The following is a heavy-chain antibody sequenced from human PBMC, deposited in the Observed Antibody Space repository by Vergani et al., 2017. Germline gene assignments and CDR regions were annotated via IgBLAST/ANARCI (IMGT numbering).Heavy chain of an antibody. J-gene: IGHJ4*02. D-gene: IGHD3-10*01. CDR1: GYTFSNYY. V-gene: IGHV1-18*01. CDR3: ARNLRINMVLGAPPLGD. Sequence: QVQVVQSGAEVKKSGASEKVSCKTSGYTFSNYYMHWVRQAPGQGLEWLGWISAFNGNTVSAQRLQGRVTLTRDTSTSTTYVEVRGLRSDDTAVYYCARNLRINMVLGAPPLGDWGQGTLVTVSS. CDR2: ISAFNGNT.